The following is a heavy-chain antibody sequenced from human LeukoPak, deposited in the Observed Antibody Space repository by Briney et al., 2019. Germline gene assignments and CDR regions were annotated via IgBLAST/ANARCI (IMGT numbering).Heavy chain of an antibody. CDR3: ARGPSLGAHLDY. Sequence: SETLSLTCTVSGGSISSSSYYWGWIRQPPGKGLEWIGSIYYSGSTYYNPSLKSRVTISVDKPKNQFSLKFNSVTAADTAVYYCARGPSLGAHLDYWGQGTLVTVSS. CDR2: IYYSGST. D-gene: IGHD1-26*01. CDR1: GGSISSSSYY. V-gene: IGHV4-39*07. J-gene: IGHJ4*02.